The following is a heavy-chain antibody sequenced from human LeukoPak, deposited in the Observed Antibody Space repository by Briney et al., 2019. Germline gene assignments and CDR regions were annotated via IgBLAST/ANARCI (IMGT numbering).Heavy chain of an antibody. J-gene: IGHJ4*02. CDR3: ARDGTTVVDY. Sequence: PGGSLRLSCTASGFTFGDYAMTWVRQAPGKGLEWVSVIYSGGSTFYADSVKGRFTISRDNSKNTLYLQMNSLRAEDTAVYYCARDGTTVVDYWGQGTLVTVSS. CDR2: IYSGGST. V-gene: IGHV3-66*01. D-gene: IGHD4-23*01. CDR1: GFTFGDYA.